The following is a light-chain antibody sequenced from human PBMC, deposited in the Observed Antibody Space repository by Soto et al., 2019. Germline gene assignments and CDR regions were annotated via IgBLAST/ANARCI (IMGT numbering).Light chain of an antibody. CDR1: QSADSY. Sequence: EIVLTQSPATLSLSPGERATLSCRASQSADSYLAWYQQKPGQSPRLLIYDTSYRVTGIQARFSGSGSGTDFTLTISSLEPEDFAVYFCQQRINWPLTFGGGTKVDIK. J-gene: IGKJ4*01. CDR2: DTS. V-gene: IGKV3-11*01. CDR3: QQRINWPLT.